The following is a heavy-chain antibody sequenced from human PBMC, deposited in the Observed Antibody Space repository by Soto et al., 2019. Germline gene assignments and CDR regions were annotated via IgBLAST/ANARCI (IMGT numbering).Heavy chain of an antibody. V-gene: IGHV3-30*18. CDR2: ISHDGTNK. J-gene: IGHJ4*02. CDR3: AKDEYYYSRSGYYIFDS. CDR1: GFTFSAYG. D-gene: IGHD3-22*01. Sequence: QAQLVESGGGVVQPGESLRLSCEVSGFTFSAYGMHWVRQAPDKGLEWVAAISHDGTNKNYGDSVKGRFTISRDNSKKTLYLQMNSLRPEDTALYYCAKDEYYYSRSGYYIFDSWGQGTLVTVSS.